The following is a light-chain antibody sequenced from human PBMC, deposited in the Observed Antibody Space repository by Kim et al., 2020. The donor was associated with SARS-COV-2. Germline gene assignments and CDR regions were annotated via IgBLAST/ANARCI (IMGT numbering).Light chain of an antibody. Sequence: QVVTISCTGTSSDVGGYNYVSWYQQQPGKAPKLMIYDVSKRPSGVPDRFSGSKSGNTASLTISGLQAEDEADYYCCSYAGSYTPLVFGGGTQLTVL. CDR3: CSYAGSYTPLV. CDR2: DVS. V-gene: IGLV2-11*01. CDR1: SSDVGGYNY. J-gene: IGLJ2*01.